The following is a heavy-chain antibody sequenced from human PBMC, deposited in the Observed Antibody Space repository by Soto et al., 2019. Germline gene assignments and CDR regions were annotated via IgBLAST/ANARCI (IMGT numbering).Heavy chain of an antibody. Sequence: LSLTCTVSGGSISSGGYCWSWIRQHPGKGLEWIGYIYYSGSTYYNPSLKSRVTISVDTSKNQFSLKLSSVTAADTAVYYCARGAVAGLWFDPWGQGTLVTVSS. J-gene: IGHJ5*02. CDR3: ARGAVAGLWFDP. D-gene: IGHD6-19*01. V-gene: IGHV4-31*03. CDR1: GGSISSGGYC. CDR2: IYYSGST.